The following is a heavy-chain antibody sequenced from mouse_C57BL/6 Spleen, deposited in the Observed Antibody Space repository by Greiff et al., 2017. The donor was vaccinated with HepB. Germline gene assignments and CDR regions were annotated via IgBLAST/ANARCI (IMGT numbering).Heavy chain of an antibody. CDR1: GYAFTNYL. D-gene: IGHD2-4*01. CDR2: INPGSGGT. J-gene: IGHJ2*01. V-gene: IGHV1-54*01. Sequence: QVQLQQSGAELVRPGTSVKVSCKASGYAFTNYLIEWVKQRPGQGLEWIGVINPGSGGTNYNEKFKGKATLTADKSSSTAYMQLSSLTSEDSAVYFCARWHDYDEDVDYWGQGTTLTVSS. CDR3: ARWHDYDEDVDY.